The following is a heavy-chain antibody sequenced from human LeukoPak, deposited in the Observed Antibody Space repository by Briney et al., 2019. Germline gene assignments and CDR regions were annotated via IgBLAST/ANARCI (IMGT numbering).Heavy chain of an antibody. CDR1: GGSISRSY. CDR2: IYGSGTI. V-gene: IGHV4-4*07. J-gene: IGHJ5*02. D-gene: IGHD4-17*01. Sequence: PSETLSLTCTVSGGSISRSYWSWMRQPAGKGPEWIGRIYGSGTITYNPSLESRVTMSVDTSKNQFSLKLRSVTAADTAVYYCARDSATTGEVKFDPWGQGILVTVSS. CDR3: ARDSATTGEVKFDP.